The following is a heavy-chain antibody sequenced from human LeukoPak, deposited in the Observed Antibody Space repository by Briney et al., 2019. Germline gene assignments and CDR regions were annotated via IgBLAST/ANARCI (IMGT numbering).Heavy chain of an antibody. CDR2: INPNSGGT. J-gene: IGHJ2*01. CDR1: GGTFSNYA. Sequence: GASVKVSCKASGGTFSNYAISWVRQAPGQGLEWMGWINPNSGGTNYAQKFQGRVTMTRDTSISTAYMELSRLRSDDTAVYYCARGAISTPNWYFDLWGRGTLVTVSS. V-gene: IGHV1-2*02. CDR3: ARGAISTPNWYFDL. D-gene: IGHD2-2*01.